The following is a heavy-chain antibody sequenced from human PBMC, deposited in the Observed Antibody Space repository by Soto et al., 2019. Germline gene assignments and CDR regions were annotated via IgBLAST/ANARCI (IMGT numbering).Heavy chain of an antibody. CDR3: ARRRHLDSSGWCFDY. CDR1: GGSISSSSYY. D-gene: IGHD6-19*01. J-gene: IGHJ4*02. CDR2: IYYSGST. Sequence: QLQLQESGPGLVKPSETLSLTCTVSGGSISSSSYYWGWIRQPPGKGLEWIGSIYYSGSTYYNPSLKSRVTISVDTSKTQFSRKLSSVTAADTAVYYCARRRHLDSSGWCFDYWGQGTLVTVSS. V-gene: IGHV4-39*01.